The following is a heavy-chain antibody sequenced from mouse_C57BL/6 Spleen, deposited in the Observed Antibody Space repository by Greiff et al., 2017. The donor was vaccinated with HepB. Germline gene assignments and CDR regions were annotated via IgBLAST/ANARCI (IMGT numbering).Heavy chain of an antibody. D-gene: IGHD1-1*01. Sequence: QVQLQQPGAELVKPGASVKMSCKASGYTFTSYWITWVKQRPGQGLEWIGDIYPGSGSTNYNEKFKSKATLTVDTSSSTAYMQLSSLTSEDSAVYYCAREGEFITTVEGYFDVWGTGTTVTVSS. CDR3: AREGEFITTVEGYFDV. V-gene: IGHV1-55*01. J-gene: IGHJ1*03. CDR2: IYPGSGST. CDR1: GYTFTSYW.